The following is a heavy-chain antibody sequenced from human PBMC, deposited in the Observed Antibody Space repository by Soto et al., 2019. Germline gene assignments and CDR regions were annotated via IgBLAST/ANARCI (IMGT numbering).Heavy chain of an antibody. Sequence: EVQLVQSGGGLVKPGGSLRLSCAASGITLSNFWMTWVRQAPGKGLEWVGRIKSKVDGSTTEYGSPVKDRFVISRDDSENTLDLQMHGLKTEDTAVYYCAPPRPGTHGYGYWGQGTLVTVSS. CDR3: APPRPGTHGYGY. V-gene: IGHV3-15*01. CDR1: GITLSNFW. CDR2: IKSKVDGSTT. D-gene: IGHD5-18*01. J-gene: IGHJ4*02.